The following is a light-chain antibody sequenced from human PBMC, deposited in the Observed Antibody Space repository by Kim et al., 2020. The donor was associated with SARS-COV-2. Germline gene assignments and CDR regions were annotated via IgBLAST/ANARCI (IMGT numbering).Light chain of an antibody. Sequence: DVVMTQSPLSLPVTLGQPASISCRSSQSLVHSDGNTYLIWFHQRPGQSPRRLISKVSNRDSGVPDRFSGSGSGTDFTLKISRVEAEDVGLYYCMRGAHWPPGFGQGTKLEI. J-gene: IGKJ2*01. CDR2: KVS. V-gene: IGKV2-30*02. CDR1: QSLVHSDGNTY. CDR3: MRGAHWPPG.